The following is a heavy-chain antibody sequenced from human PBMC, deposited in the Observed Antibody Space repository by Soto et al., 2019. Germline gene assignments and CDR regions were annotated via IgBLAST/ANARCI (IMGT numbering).Heavy chain of an antibody. D-gene: IGHD3-10*01. CDR1: GGSVSSGDYF. V-gene: IGHV4-61*08. CDR2: IYYSGST. J-gene: IGHJ6*02. CDR3: ARSPNYYYYGFDV. Sequence: WETLSLTCTVSGGSVSSGDYFWSWLRQSPGKRLEWIAYIYYSGSTNYNPSLKSRATISVDTSKSQVSLTLTSMTAADAALYYCARSPNYYYYGFDVWGQGTAVTVSS.